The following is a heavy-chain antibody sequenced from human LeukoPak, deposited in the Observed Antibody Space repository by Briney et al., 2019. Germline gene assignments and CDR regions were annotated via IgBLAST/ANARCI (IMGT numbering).Heavy chain of an antibody. CDR3: ARGARDRDAFDI. CDR2: ISSSSSYI. Sequence: GGSLRLSCAASGFTFSSYEMNWVRQAPGKGLEWVSYISSSSSYIYYADSVKGRFTISRDNAKNSLYLQMNSLRAEDTAVYYCARGARDRDAFDIWGQGTMVTVSS. J-gene: IGHJ3*02. V-gene: IGHV3-21*05. CDR1: GFTFSSYE.